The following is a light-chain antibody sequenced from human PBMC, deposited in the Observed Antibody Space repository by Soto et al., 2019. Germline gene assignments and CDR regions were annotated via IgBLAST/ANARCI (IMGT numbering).Light chain of an antibody. CDR2: AAS. CDR3: LQDYSYPRT. Sequence: AIQMTQSPSSLSASVGDRVTITCRASQGIRNDVGWYQQKPGKAPELLIYAASSLQTGVPSRFSGSGSGTDFTLTISSLQPEDFATYYCLQDYSYPRTVGQGTKVDIK. CDR1: QGIRND. J-gene: IGKJ1*01. V-gene: IGKV1-6*01.